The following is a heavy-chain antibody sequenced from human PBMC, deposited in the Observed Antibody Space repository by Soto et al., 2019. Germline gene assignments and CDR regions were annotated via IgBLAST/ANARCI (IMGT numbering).Heavy chain of an antibody. CDR1: GYSFTSYW. CDR2: IYPGDSDT. CDR3: ARLVVVSAISAFDI. J-gene: IGHJ3*02. Sequence: GESLKISCKGSGYSFTSYWIGWVRQMPGKGLEWMGIIYPGDSDTRYSPSFQGQVTISADKSISTAYLQWGSLKASDTAMYYCARLVVVSAISAFDIWGQGTMVPVSS. V-gene: IGHV5-51*01. D-gene: IGHD2-21*02.